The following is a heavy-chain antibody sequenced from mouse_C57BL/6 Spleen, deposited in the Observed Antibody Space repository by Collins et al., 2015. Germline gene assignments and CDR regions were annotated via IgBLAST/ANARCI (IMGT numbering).Heavy chain of an antibody. CDR2: IRNKANGYTT. J-gene: IGHJ4*01. V-gene: IGHV7-3*02. D-gene: IGHD2-1*01. CDR1: GFTFTDYY. CDR3: ARDTGNYLRLYAMDY. Sequence: EVKLVESGGGLVQPGGSLRLSCATSGFTFTDYYMSWVRQPPGKALEWLGFIRNKANGYTTEYSASVKGRFTISRDNSQSILYLQMNTLRAEDSATYYCARDTGNYLRLYAMDYWGQGTSVTVSS.